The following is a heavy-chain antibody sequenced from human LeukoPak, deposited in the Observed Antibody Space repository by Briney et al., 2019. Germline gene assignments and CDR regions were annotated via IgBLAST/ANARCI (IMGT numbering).Heavy chain of an antibody. V-gene: IGHV4-34*01. CDR2: INHSGST. CDR1: GGSFSGYY. CDR3: AKDLGSGWYRALDY. D-gene: IGHD6-19*01. J-gene: IGHJ4*02. Sequence: SETLSLTCAVYGGSFSGYYWSWIRQPPGKGLEWIGEINHSGSTNYNPSLKSRVTISVDTSKNQFSLKLSSVTAADTAVYYCAKDLGSGWYRALDYWGQGTLVTVSS.